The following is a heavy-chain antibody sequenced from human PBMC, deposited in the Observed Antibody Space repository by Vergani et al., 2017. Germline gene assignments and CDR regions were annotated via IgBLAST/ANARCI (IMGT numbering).Heavy chain of an antibody. CDR3: ARDQLTGDLWGGPFDV. D-gene: IGHD2-21*01. V-gene: IGHV3-23*01. CDR1: GLTFSAHA. Sequence: EVQLLESGGGLVQPGGSLRLSCEASGLTFSAHAMSWVRQAPGKGLEWVSTISGSRDSIYYADSVKGRFTISRDNSKNTLYLQMNSLRADDTAVYFCARDQLTGDLWGGPFDVWGQGTMVAVSS. CDR2: ISGSRDSI. J-gene: IGHJ3*01.